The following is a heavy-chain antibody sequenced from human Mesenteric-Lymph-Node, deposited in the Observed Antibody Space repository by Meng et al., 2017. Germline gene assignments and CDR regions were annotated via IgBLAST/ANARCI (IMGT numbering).Heavy chain of an antibody. Sequence: GPTLVKPTQTPTLTCTFSGFSLSTSGMRVSWIRQPPGKALEWLARIDWDDDKFYSTPLKTRLTISKDTPKNQVVLTVTNMDPVDTATYYCAHTLSEGGLGYTYGYYFDYWGQGTLVTVSS. J-gene: IGHJ4*02. D-gene: IGHD5-18*01. CDR1: GFSLSTSGMR. V-gene: IGHV2-70*12. CDR3: AHTLSEGGLGYTYGYYFDY. CDR2: IDWDDDK.